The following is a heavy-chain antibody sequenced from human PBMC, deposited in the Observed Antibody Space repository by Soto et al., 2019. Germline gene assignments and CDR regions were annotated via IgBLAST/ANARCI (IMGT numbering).Heavy chain of an antibody. D-gene: IGHD3-22*01. CDR1: GGSISSYF. V-gene: IGHV4-59*08. CDR3: VRWNYYDSRYFDL. Sequence: QVQLQESGPGLVKPSETLSLTCTVSGGSISSYFWNWIRQPPGKGLEWIGYIYYSGTTNYNPSLKSRVTISLDTSKNQFSLKLSSVTAADTAVYYCVRWNYYDSRYFDLWDRGTLVTVSS. CDR2: IYYSGTT. J-gene: IGHJ2*01.